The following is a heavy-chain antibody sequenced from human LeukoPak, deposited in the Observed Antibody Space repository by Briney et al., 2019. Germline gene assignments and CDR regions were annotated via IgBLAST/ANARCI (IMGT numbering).Heavy chain of an antibody. Sequence: SETLSLTCTVSGGSISSGDYYWSWIRQPPGKGLEWIGYIYYSGSTYYNPSLKSRVTISVDTSKNQFSLKLSSVTAADTAVYYCASTHTWGTTVTRLFAFDIWGQGTMVTVSS. D-gene: IGHD4-17*01. CDR3: ASTHTWGTTVTRLFAFDI. CDR1: GGSISSGDYY. V-gene: IGHV4-30-4*01. J-gene: IGHJ3*02. CDR2: IYYSGST.